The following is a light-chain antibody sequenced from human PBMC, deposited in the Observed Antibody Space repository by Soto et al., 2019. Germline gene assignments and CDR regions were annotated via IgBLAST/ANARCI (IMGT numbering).Light chain of an antibody. J-gene: IGLJ2*01. CDR3: ASFTRSVTVV. Sequence: QSVLTQPASVSGSPGQSITISCAGTSSDVGGYNYVSWYQQHPGKVLRLIISDVNKRPSGVSDRFSGSKSGNTASLTISGLQAEDEADYYCASFTRSVTVVFGGGTKLTVL. V-gene: IGLV2-14*03. CDR2: DVN. CDR1: SSDVGGYNY.